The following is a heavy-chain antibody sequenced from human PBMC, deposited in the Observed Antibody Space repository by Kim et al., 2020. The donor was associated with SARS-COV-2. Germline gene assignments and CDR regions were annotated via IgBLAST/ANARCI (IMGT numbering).Heavy chain of an antibody. CDR1: GFTFSSYA. J-gene: IGHJ3*02. CDR3: ARDRGPREYQLSTDAFDI. CDR2: ISYDGSNK. V-gene: IGHV3-30*04. D-gene: IGHD2-2*01. Sequence: GGSLRLSCAASGFTFSSYAMHWVRQAPGKGLEWVAVISYDGSNKYYADSVKGRFTISRDNSKNTLYLQMNSLRAEDTAVYYCARDRGPREYQLSTDAFDIWGQGTMVTVSS.